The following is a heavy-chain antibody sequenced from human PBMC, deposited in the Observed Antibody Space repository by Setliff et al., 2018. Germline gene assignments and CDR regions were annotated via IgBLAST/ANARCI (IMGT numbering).Heavy chain of an antibody. J-gene: IGHJ4*02. V-gene: IGHV1-69*06. CDR2: IIPVFGTA. CDR1: GYTFTSYG. CDR3: ARELPRTIFGVVIDY. D-gene: IGHD3-3*01. Sequence: GASVKVSCKASGYTFTSYGISWVRQAPGQGLEWMGRIIPVFGTASYAQKFQGRVTITADKSTSTAYMELSSLRSEDTAVYYCARELPRTIFGVVIDYWGQGTLVTVSS.